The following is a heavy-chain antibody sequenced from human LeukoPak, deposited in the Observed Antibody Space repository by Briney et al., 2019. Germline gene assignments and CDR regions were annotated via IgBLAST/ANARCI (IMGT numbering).Heavy chain of an antibody. CDR2: IKQDGSEK. D-gene: IGHD2-15*01. J-gene: IGHJ4*02. Sequence: PGGSLRLSCAASGFTFSSYWMSWVRQAPGKGLEWVANIKQDGSEKYYVDSVKGRFTISRDNAKNSLYLQMNSLRAEDTAVYYCARVGCSGGSCFDYWSQGTLVTVSS. CDR1: GFTFSSYW. V-gene: IGHV3-7*03. CDR3: ARVGCSGGSCFDY.